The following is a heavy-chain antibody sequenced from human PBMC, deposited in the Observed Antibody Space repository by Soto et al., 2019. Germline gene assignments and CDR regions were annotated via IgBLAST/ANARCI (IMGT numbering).Heavy chain of an antibody. CDR3: ARAMVVTQNWFDP. D-gene: IGHD2-21*02. Sequence: PSETLSLTCAVFGGSIRSYYWSWVRRPPGKGLEWIGYIYYSGSTYYNPSLKSRVTISVDTSKNQFSLKLSSVTAADTAVYYCARAMVVTQNWFDPWGQGTLVTVSS. J-gene: IGHJ5*02. V-gene: IGHV4-59*08. CDR1: GGSIRSYY. CDR2: IYYSGST.